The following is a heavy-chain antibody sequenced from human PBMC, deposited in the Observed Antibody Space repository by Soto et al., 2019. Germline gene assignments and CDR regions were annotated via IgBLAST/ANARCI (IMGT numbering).Heavy chain of an antibody. Sequence: QVQLVQSGAEVKKPGSSVKVSCKASGGTFSSYTISWVRQAPGQGLEWMGRIIPILGIANYAQKFQGRVTITADKSTSTAYMEPSSLRSEDTAVYYCARCSGVGTFHYYGMDVWGQGTTVTVSS. CDR1: GGTFSSYT. V-gene: IGHV1-69*02. J-gene: IGHJ6*02. D-gene: IGHD6-19*01. CDR2: IIPILGIA. CDR3: ARCSGVGTFHYYGMDV.